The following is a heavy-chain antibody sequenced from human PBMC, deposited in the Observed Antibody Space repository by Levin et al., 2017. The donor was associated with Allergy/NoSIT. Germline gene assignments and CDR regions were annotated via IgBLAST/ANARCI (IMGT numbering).Heavy chain of an antibody. CDR1: GFSFSTYD. CDR2: IASAGDT. J-gene: IGHJ2*01. V-gene: IGHV3-13*04. D-gene: IGHD2-15*01. Sequence: GGSLRLSCTASGFSFSTYDMHWVRQGPGKGLEWVSTIASAGDTFYSGSVQGRFTISRENGKNSLYLQMNSLRAGDTAVYYCARRWSRRAWYFDLWGHGTLVTVSS. CDR3: ARRWSRRAWYFDL.